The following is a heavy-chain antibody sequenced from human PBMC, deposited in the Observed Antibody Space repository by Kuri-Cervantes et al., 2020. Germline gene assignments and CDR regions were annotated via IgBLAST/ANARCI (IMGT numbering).Heavy chain of an antibody. J-gene: IGHJ3*01. CDR2: LGWNSGSI. CDR1: GFTFSSYW. CDR3: AKDHIEARRGGIGGFDV. V-gene: IGHV3-9*01. D-gene: IGHD5-12*01. Sequence: LSLTCAASGFTFSSYWMSWVRQAPGKGLEWVSHLGWNSGSIAYTDSVKGRFTISRDNAKNSLYLQMNSLRPEDTAIYYCAKDHIEARRGGIGGFDVWGQGTLVTVSS.